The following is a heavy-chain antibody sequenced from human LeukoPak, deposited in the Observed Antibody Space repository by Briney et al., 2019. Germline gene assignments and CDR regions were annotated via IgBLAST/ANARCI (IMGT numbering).Heavy chain of an antibody. J-gene: IGHJ4*02. Sequence: GGSLRLSCVVPGFSFSNAWMSWVRQAPGKGLEWVGRITSKTDGGTTDFAAPVKGRFSISRDDSKNTLFLQMNSLKAEDTAVYYCTTGTWIQLWVPDYWGQGTLVTVSS. D-gene: IGHD5-18*01. V-gene: IGHV3-15*01. CDR2: ITSKTDGGTT. CDR1: GFSFSNAW. CDR3: TTGTWIQLWVPDY.